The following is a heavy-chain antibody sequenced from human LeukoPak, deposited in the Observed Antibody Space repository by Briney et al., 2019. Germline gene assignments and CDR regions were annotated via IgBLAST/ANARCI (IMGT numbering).Heavy chain of an antibody. CDR3: VREVWSHNCFDP. J-gene: IGHJ5*02. CDR2: INSSGST. V-gene: IGHV4-61*02. CDR1: GGSISSGSYY. D-gene: IGHD2-21*01. Sequence: SETLSLTCTVSGGSISSGSYYWSWIRQPAGKGLEWIGRINSSGSTNYNPSLKSRVTISVDTSKNQFSLKLTSVTAADTALYYRVREVWSHNCFDPWGQGALVTVSS.